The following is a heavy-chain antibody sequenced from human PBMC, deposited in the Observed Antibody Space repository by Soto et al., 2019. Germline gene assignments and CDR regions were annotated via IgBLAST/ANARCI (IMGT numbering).Heavy chain of an antibody. CDR3: ARALAAAGTGAFDY. Sequence: QVQLVQSGAEVKKPGSSVKVSCKASGGTFSSYAISWVRQAPGQGLEWMGGIIPIFGTANYAQKFQGRVTITADESTSTDDMELSSLRSEDTAVYYWARALAAAGTGAFDYWGQGTLVTVSS. D-gene: IGHD6-13*01. V-gene: IGHV1-69*01. CDR1: GGTFSSYA. J-gene: IGHJ4*02. CDR2: IIPIFGTA.